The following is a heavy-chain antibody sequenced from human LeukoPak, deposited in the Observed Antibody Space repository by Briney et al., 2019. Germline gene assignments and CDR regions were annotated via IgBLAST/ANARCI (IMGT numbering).Heavy chain of an antibody. D-gene: IGHD1-26*01. Sequence: SETLSLTCTVSGGSISSYYWSWIRQPPGKGLEWIGYIYYSGSTNYNPSLKSRVTISVDTSKNQFSLKLSSVTAADTAVYYCARGQWELLPFDYWGQGTLATVSS. J-gene: IGHJ4*02. CDR2: IYYSGST. CDR3: ARGQWELLPFDY. V-gene: IGHV4-59*01. CDR1: GGSISSYY.